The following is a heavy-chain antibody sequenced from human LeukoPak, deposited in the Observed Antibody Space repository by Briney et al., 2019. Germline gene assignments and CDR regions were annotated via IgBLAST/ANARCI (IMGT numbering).Heavy chain of an antibody. Sequence: PSETLSLTCTVSGGSISSHYWSWIRQPPGKGLEWIGYIYYSGSTNYNPSLKSRVTISVDTSKNQFSLKLSSVTAADAAVYYCARESYYFDYWGQGTLVTVSS. D-gene: IGHD1-26*01. V-gene: IGHV4-59*11. CDR2: IYYSGST. CDR3: ARESYYFDY. J-gene: IGHJ4*02. CDR1: GGSISSHY.